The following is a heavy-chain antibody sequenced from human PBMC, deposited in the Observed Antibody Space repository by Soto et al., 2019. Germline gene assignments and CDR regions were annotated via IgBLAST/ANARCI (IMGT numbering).Heavy chain of an antibody. CDR3: AGGRKPVDTITTTLVDYYYGVMAV. J-gene: IGHJ6*02. D-gene: IGHD4-4*01. V-gene: IGHV3-33*01. CDR1: GFTFNNYG. Sequence: PGGSLRLSCAASGFTFNNYGMHWVRQAPGKGLEWVALIWYDGSNREYADSVKGRSTISRDNSKNTLYLQMSSLRVEDTAVYYCAGGRKPVDTITTTLVDYYYGVMAVWGQGTTVTVSS. CDR2: IWYDGSNR.